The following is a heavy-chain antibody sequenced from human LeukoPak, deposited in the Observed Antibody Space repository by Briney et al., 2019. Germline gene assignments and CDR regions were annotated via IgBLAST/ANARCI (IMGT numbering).Heavy chain of an antibody. Sequence: KVSCKGSGYSFNSYWIGWVRQMPGKGLEWMGIIYPGDSDTRYSPSFQGQVAISADKSISTAYLQWSSLKASDTAMYYCARHQIVGATRSPFDYWGQGTLVTVSS. D-gene: IGHD1-26*01. CDR2: IYPGDSDT. J-gene: IGHJ4*02. CDR3: ARHQIVGATRSPFDY. V-gene: IGHV5-51*01. CDR1: GYSFNSYW.